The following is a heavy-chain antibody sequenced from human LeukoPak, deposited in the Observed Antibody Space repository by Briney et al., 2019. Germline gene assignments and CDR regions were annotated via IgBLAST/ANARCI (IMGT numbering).Heavy chain of an antibody. CDR1: GYTFTSYY. D-gene: IGHD6-25*01. V-gene: IGHV1-46*01. CDR3: ARSGRRQYGMDV. CDR2: INPSGGST. Sequence: GASVKVSCKASGYTFTSYYMHWVRQAPGQGLEWMGIINPSGGSTSYAQKFQGRVTMTRDTSTSTVYMELSSLRFEDTAVYYYARSGRRQYGMDVWGQGTTVTVSS. J-gene: IGHJ6*02.